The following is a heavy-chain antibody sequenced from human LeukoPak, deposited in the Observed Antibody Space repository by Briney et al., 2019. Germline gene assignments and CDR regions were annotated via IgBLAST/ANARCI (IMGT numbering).Heavy chain of an antibody. Sequence: AASVKVSCKASGYTFTSYGISWVRQAPGQGLEWMGWISAYNGNTNYAQKFQGRVTMTRDTSISTAYMELSRLRSDDTAVYYCARGGSYYYYYYMDVWGKGTTVTVSS. D-gene: IGHD1-26*01. V-gene: IGHV1-18*01. CDR1: GYTFTSYG. CDR3: ARGGSYYYYYYMDV. CDR2: ISAYNGNT. J-gene: IGHJ6*03.